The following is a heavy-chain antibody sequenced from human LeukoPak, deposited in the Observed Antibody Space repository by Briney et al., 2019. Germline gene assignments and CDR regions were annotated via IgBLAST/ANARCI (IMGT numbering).Heavy chain of an antibody. CDR1: GGSFSGYY. V-gene: IGHV4-34*01. Sequence: SETLSLTCAVYGGSFSGYYWSWIRQPPGKGLEWVGEINHSGSTNYNPSLKSRVTISVDTSKNQFSLKLSSVTAADTAVYYCARGRTAIDYWGQGTLVTVSS. CDR2: INHSGST. D-gene: IGHD5-18*01. J-gene: IGHJ4*02. CDR3: ARGRTAIDY.